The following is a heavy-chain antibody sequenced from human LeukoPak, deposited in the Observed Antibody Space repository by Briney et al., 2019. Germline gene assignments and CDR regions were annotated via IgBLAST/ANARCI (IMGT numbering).Heavy chain of an antibody. Sequence: SETLSLTCGVYGGSFSGYYLTWIRQPPGKGLEWIGEIHPSGSPNYNPSLKSRVTISVDTSKNQFSLRMSSLTAADTAVYYCAGGENYNRCGNYGGQGPRVTVSS. V-gene: IGHV4-34*01. CDR1: GGSFSGYY. CDR2: IHPSGSP. J-gene: IGHJ4*02. CDR3: AGGENYNRCGNY. D-gene: IGHD1-1*01.